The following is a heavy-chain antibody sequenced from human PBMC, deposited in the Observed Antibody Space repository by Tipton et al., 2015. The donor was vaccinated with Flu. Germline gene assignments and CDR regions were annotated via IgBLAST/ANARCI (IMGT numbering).Heavy chain of an antibody. V-gene: IGHV4-38-2*01. Sequence: TLSLTCAVSGFSISSGYSWGWVRQPPGKGLELIGSIYPSGTTYFNPSLKSRVTISVDTSKGQFSLMLRSVTAADTAVYYCARLSYYDVDLKNFYFDYWGQGALVTVSS. CDR3: ARLSYYDVDLKNFYFDY. CDR2: IYPSGTT. CDR1: GFSISSGYS. D-gene: IGHD3-10*02. J-gene: IGHJ4*02.